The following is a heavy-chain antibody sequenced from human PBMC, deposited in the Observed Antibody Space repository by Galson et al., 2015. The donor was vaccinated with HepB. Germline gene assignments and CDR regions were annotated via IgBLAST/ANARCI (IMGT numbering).Heavy chain of an antibody. D-gene: IGHD4-17*01. J-gene: IGHJ4*02. CDR2: ISYTGSNK. V-gene: IGHV3-30*04. CDR1: GFTFSSYD. CDR3: ARDLDQSFGDSLDS. Sequence: SLRLSCAASGFTFSSYDMHWVRQAPGEGLEWVSFISYTGSNKFYAASVKGRFTISRDNSKNTLYLQMNSLRPEDTAVYYCARDLDQSFGDSLDSWGQGTLVTVSS.